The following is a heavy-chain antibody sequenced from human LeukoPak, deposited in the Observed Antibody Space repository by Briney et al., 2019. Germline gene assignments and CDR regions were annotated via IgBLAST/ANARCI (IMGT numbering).Heavy chain of an antibody. V-gene: IGHV3-43*01. CDR2: AGWAGGTT. J-gene: IGHJ4*02. CDR3: AKELDNLFFDC. D-gene: IGHD2-2*03. CDR1: GFNFHRYT. Sequence: GGSLRLSCATSGFNFHRYTIHWVRQAPGKGLEWVSLAGWAGGTTYYSDSVRGRFTISRDSGRNSVYLQMNSLTTDDTAFYFCAKELDNLFFDCWGQGALVTVSS.